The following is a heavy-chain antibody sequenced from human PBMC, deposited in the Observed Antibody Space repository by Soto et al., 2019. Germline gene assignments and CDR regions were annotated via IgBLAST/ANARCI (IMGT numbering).Heavy chain of an antibody. Sequence: QGHLVQSGAEVKKPGASVKVSCKTSAYTFTRYGISWVRQAPGQGLEWMGWISGYNGDTNYAQNLQDRVTMTIDTSTTTAYRERRSLTSADTAVYYCAKNGQPPYYYYGLDVWGQGTTVTVSS. J-gene: IGHJ6*02. D-gene: IGHD2-8*01. CDR2: ISGYNGDT. V-gene: IGHV1-18*01. CDR3: AKNGQPPYYYYGLDV. CDR1: AYTFTRYG.